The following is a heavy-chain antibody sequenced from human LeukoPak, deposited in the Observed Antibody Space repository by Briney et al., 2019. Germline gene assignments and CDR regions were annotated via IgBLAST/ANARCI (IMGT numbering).Heavy chain of an antibody. J-gene: IGHJ4*02. CDR1: GFTFSSYA. CDR2: IKLDGSEK. Sequence: GGSLRLSCAASGFTFSSYAMSWVRQAPGKGLEWVANIKLDGSEKNYVESVKGRFTIPRDNTKNSLYLQMNSLRAEDTAVFYCARDQYDTWSRRGNFDSWGQGTLVIVSS. V-gene: IGHV3-7*03. CDR3: ARDQYDTWSRRGNFDS. D-gene: IGHD3-3*01.